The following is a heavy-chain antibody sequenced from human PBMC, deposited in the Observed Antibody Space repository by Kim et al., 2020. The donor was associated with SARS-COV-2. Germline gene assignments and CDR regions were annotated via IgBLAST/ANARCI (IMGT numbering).Heavy chain of an antibody. Sequence: GGSLRLSCAASGFTFDDYAMHWVRQAPGKGLEWVSGISWNSGSIGYADSVKGRFTISRDNAKNSLYLQMNSLRAEDTALYYCAKDIRIAATCAFDIWGQGTMVTVSS. CDR1: GFTFDDYA. D-gene: IGHD6-13*01. V-gene: IGHV3-9*01. CDR2: ISWNSGSI. CDR3: AKDIRIAATCAFDI. J-gene: IGHJ3*02.